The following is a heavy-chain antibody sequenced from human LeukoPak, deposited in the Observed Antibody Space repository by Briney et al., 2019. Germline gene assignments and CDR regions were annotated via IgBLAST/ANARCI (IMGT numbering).Heavy chain of an antibody. CDR2: VGTAGDT. CDR3: ARADLGGSYGY. Sequence: GGSLRLSCAASGFTFRGYDMHWVRQATGKGLEWVSGVGTAGDTYYPGSVKGRFTISRENAKNSLYLQMNSLRAGDTAVYYCARADLGGSYGYWGQGTLVTVSS. CDR1: GFTFRGYD. J-gene: IGHJ4*02. D-gene: IGHD1-26*01. V-gene: IGHV3-13*01.